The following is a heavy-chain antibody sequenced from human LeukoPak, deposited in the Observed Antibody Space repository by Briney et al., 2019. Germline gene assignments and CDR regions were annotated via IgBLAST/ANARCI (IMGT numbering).Heavy chain of an antibody. Sequence: GGSLRLSCAASGFTFSNYAMSWVRQAPGKGLEWVSAITGSGGNTYYADSVKGRFTISRDNSKNTVSLQMDSLRAEDTAVYYCAKWGDYDVLTGYYVSDYWGQGTLVTVSS. CDR3: AKWGDYDVLTGYYVSDY. D-gene: IGHD3-9*01. V-gene: IGHV3-23*01. CDR1: GFTFSNYA. J-gene: IGHJ4*02. CDR2: ITGSGGNT.